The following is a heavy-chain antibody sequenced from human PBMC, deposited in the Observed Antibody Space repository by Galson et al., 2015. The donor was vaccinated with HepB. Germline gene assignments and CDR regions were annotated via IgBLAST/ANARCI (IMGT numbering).Heavy chain of an antibody. CDR3: AHSGMNTAWAFGN. CDR1: GFSLSTSGEG. J-gene: IGHJ3*02. D-gene: IGHD5-18*01. Sequence: PALVKPPQTLTLTCTFSGFSLSTSGEGVGWIRQPPGQALECLAFIYWDGDKRYSPSLKSRLTITKDTSKNQEVLTVTNVDPVDTATYYCAHSGMNTAWAFGNWGQGTLVAVAS. CDR2: IYWDGDK. V-gene: IGHV2-5*02.